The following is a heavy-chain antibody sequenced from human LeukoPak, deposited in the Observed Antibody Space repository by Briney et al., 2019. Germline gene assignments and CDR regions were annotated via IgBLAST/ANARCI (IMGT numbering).Heavy chain of an antibody. J-gene: IGHJ4*02. CDR2: IIPIFGTA. D-gene: IGHD3-10*01. CDR1: GGTFSSYA. V-gene: IGHV1-69*05. Sequence: ASVKVSCKASGGTFSSYAISWVRQAPGQGLEWMGGIIPIFGTANYAQKFQGRVTITTDESTSTAYMELSSLRSEDTAVYYCATDQYYYGSGIPWGQGTLVTVSS. CDR3: ATDQYYYGSGIP.